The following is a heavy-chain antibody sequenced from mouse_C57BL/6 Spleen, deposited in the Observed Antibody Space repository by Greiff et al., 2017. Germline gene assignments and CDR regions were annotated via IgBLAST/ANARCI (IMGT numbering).Heavy chain of an antibody. D-gene: IGHD1-1*02. J-gene: IGHJ3*01. CDR1: GFSLTSYG. V-gene: IGHV2-6*01. CDR2: IWGVGST. CDR3: GSGVGKGRFAY. Sequence: VKLVESGPGLVAPSQSLSITCTVSGFSLTSYGVDWVRQPPGKGLEWRGVIWGVGSTNYYSAHISRLSISKDNSKSQVFLQMNSLQTDDTAMYYCGSGVGKGRFAYWGQGTLVTVSA.